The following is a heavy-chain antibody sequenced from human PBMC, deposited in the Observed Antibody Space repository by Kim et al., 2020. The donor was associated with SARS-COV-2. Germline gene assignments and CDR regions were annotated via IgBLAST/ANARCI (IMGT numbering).Heavy chain of an antibody. J-gene: IGHJ5*01. V-gene: IGHV4-59*02. D-gene: IGHD3-10*01. CDR1: GGSVSGYF. CDR3: ARNYGSENSYNAPFES. CDR2: VYSTGST. Sequence: SETLSLTCTVSGGSVSGYFWSWIRQPPEKALEWIGYVYSTGSTNYNPSLKSRATISLDTSQNQFSLKLTSVTAADTAVYYCARNYGSENSYNAPFESWGQGTLVTVSS.